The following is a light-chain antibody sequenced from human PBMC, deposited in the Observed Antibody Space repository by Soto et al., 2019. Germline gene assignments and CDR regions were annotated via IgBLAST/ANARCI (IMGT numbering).Light chain of an antibody. Sequence: SYELTQPLSVSVALGQTARITCGGDNIGSKNVHWYQQKAGQAPVLVIYRNNNRPSGIPERFSGSNSGNTATLTISRAQVGDEAVYYCQLWDNNTGVSGAGTKVTVL. CDR1: NIGSKN. CDR2: RNN. CDR3: QLWDNNTGV. J-gene: IGLJ1*01. V-gene: IGLV3-9*01.